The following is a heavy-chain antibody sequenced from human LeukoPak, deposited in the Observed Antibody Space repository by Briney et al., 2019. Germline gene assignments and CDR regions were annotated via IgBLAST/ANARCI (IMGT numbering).Heavy chain of an antibody. J-gene: IGHJ4*02. CDR3: ARPPDYSDYGAAFIY. Sequence: SETLSLTCAVSGYSISSGYFWGWIRRAPGKGLEWIGSIYHSGTTYYNPSLKSRVTISVDTSKNQFSLRLSSVTAADTAVYYCARPPDYSDYGAAFIYWGQGTLVTVSS. CDR1: GYSISSGYF. D-gene: IGHD4-11*01. CDR2: IYHSGTT. V-gene: IGHV4-38-2*01.